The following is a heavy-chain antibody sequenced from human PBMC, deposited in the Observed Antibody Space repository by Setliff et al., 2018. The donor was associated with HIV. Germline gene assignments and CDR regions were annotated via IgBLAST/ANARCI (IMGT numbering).Heavy chain of an antibody. CDR2: VYYSGST. Sequence: KPSETLSLTCDVSGFSISSRYYWGWIRQSPGKGLEWIGTVYYSGSTYYNPSLKSRVTISVDTSENQFSLKLSSVTAADTAVYYCARDGYSSSWYVISGSFDYWGQGILVTVSS. V-gene: IGHV4-38-2*02. D-gene: IGHD6-13*01. CDR1: GFSISSRYY. J-gene: IGHJ4*02. CDR3: ARDGYSSSWYVISGSFDY.